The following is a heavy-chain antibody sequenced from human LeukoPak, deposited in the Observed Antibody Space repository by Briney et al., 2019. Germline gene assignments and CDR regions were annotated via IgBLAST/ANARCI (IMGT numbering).Heavy chain of an antibody. J-gene: IGHJ5*02. Sequence: GASVKVPCRASADTFTNNYIHWVRQAPGQGLEWMGFVNPRDSSTVYAQTFRGRVAITRDTSTSTAYMELSSLRSEDTAVYYCARDAPQYCSSTSCYTYNWFDPWGQGTLVTVSS. CDR2: VNPRDSST. CDR1: ADTFTNNY. V-gene: IGHV1-46*01. CDR3: ARDAPQYCSSTSCYTYNWFDP. D-gene: IGHD2-2*02.